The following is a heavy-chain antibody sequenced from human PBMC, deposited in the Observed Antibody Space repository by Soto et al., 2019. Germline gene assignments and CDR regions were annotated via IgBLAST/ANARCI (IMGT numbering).Heavy chain of an antibody. CDR2: IIPIFGTA. J-gene: IGHJ6*02. CDR3: ASHSYGYFPHYYHGMDV. V-gene: IGHV1-69*12. Sequence: QVQLVQSGAEVKKPGSSVKVSCKASGGTFSSYASSWVRQAPGQGLEWMGGIIPIFGTANYAQKFQGRVTSTADESTRTAYMELSSLRSEDTAVYYCASHSYGYFPHYYHGMDVWGQGTTVTVSS. CDR1: GGTFSSYA. D-gene: IGHD5-18*01.